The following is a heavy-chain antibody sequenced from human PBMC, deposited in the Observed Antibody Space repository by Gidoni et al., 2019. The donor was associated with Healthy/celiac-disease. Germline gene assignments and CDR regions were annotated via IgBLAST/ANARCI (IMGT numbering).Heavy chain of an antibody. CDR3: AKAAITMIVGYYFDY. J-gene: IGHJ4*02. V-gene: IGHV3-23*01. Sequence: EVPLLESGGGLVQPGGSLILSCAASGFTFSSYAMSWVRQAPGKGLEWVSAISGSGGSTYYADSVKGRFTISRDNSKNTLYLQMNSRRAEDTAVYYCAKAAITMIVGYYFDYWGQGTLVTVSS. CDR1: GFTFSSYA. CDR2: ISGSGGST. D-gene: IGHD3-22*01.